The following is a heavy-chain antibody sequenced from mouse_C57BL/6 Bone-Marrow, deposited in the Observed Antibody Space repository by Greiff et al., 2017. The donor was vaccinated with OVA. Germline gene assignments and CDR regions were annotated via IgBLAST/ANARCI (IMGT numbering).Heavy chain of an antibody. CDR3: ARHEGYYGSSNWYFDV. CDR1: GFTFSDYY. CDR2: ISNGGGST. D-gene: IGHD1-1*01. Sequence: EVMLVESGGGLVQPGGSLKLSCAASGFTFSDYYMYWVRQTPEKRLEWVAYISNGGGSTYYPDTVKGRFTISRDNAKNTLYLQMSRLKSEDTAMYYCARHEGYYGSSNWYFDVWGTGTTVTVSS. J-gene: IGHJ1*03. V-gene: IGHV5-12*01.